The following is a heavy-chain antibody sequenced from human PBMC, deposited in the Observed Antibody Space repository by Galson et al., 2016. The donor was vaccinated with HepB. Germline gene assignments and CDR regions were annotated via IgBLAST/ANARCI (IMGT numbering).Heavy chain of an antibody. D-gene: IGHD5-24*01. CDR2: IYHTGST. CDR1: GDPMTRGDYY. V-gene: IGHV4-31*03. J-gene: IGHJ3*01. Sequence: TLSLTCTVSGDPMTRGDYYWNWIRQYPEKGLEWIGYIYHTGSTHYNPSLKSRITISVDTSKNQFSLKLTSVTAADTAVYFCARRDLMRPPVFDFWGQGTMVTVSS. CDR3: ARRDLMRPPVFDF.